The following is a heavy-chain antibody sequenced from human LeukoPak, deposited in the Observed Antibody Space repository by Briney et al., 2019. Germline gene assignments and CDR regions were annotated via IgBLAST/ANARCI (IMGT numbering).Heavy chain of an antibody. J-gene: IGHJ5*02. CDR3: ARVNVFGEMATGRFDP. D-gene: IGHD3-16*01. Sequence: ASVTVSCKASGYTFTGYYLHWVRQAPGQGLEWMGWINPDSSGTNSAQKFQGRVTMTRDTSISTAYMELSRLRSDDTAVYYCARVNVFGEMATGRFDPWGQGTLVTVSS. CDR2: INPDSSGT. V-gene: IGHV1-2*02. CDR1: GYTFTGYY.